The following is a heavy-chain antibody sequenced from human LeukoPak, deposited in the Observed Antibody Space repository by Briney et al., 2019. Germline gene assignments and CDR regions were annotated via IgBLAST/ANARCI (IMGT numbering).Heavy chain of an antibody. Sequence: GGSLRLSCAASGLTFSTYWTYWVRQAPEKGPMWVSGIAPDGSDRRYADSVKDRFTISRDNAKNILYLQMNGLRAEDTAVYYCVTYNWDYDVDFWGQGTLVTVHS. CDR2: IAPDGSDR. J-gene: IGHJ4*02. CDR3: VTYNWDYDVDF. CDR1: GLTFSTYW. D-gene: IGHD1-7*01. V-gene: IGHV3-74*01.